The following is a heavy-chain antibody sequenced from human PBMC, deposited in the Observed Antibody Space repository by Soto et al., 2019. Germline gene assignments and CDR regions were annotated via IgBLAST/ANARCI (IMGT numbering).Heavy chain of an antibody. D-gene: IGHD2-15*01. CDR3: AKKGYCDGDSCYAFDY. J-gene: IGHJ4*02. Sequence: GGSLRLSCAASGFPLNTYAMSWVRQAPGKGLEWVSAISSKGVGTFYADTVKGRFTISRDSSKNTLYLQMNSLRPEDTAVYYCAKKGYCDGDSCYAFDYWGQGNLVTVSS. CDR1: GFPLNTYA. V-gene: IGHV3-23*01. CDR2: ISSKGVGT.